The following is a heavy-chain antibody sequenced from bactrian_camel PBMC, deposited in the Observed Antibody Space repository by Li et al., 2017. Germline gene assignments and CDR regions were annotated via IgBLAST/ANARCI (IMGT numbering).Heavy chain of an antibody. Sequence: DVQLVESGGGLVQPGGSLILSCAAHGFTFSDYDMSWVRQAPGKGPEWVSGISGGGRRYYSDSVKGRFTISLDHAKNVLYLQMNNLEPEDTAVYYCLAVSGYWGQGTQVTVS. V-gene: IGHV3S40*01. CDR1: GFTFSDYD. CDR2: ISGGGRR. D-gene: IGHD1*01. J-gene: IGHJ6*01. CDR3: LAVSGY.